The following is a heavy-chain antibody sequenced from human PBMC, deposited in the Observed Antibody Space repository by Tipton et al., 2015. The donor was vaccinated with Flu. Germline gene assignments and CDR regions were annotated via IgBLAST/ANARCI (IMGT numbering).Heavy chain of an antibody. J-gene: IGHJ3*01. D-gene: IGHD1-26*01. V-gene: IGHV3-30*18. Sequence: LSLTCAVSGFTFSSTAMHWVRKAPGKGLEWVAIVSDDGSNNFYADSMKGRFTISRDNSKNTLWLQMHDLRVDDTAVYFCAKPNSGSYCGVVTFAVWGHGT. CDR3: AKPNSGSYCGVVTFAV. CDR1: GFTFSSTA. CDR2: VSDDGSNN.